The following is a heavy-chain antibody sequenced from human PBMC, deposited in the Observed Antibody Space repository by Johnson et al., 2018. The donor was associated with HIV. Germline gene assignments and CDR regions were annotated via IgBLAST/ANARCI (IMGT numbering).Heavy chain of an antibody. D-gene: IGHD1-14*01. Sequence: VQLVESGGGWVKPGGSLRLSCAASGFTFNNHWMTWVRQAPGKGLEWVSVISSGGDTYYADSVKDRFTISRDNSKNTLYLQMNSLRAEDTAVYYCGGDITGTTDAFDIWGQGTMVTVSS. CDR2: ISSGGDT. J-gene: IGHJ3*02. CDR3: GGDITGTTDAFDI. V-gene: IGHV3-66*01. CDR1: GFTFNNHW.